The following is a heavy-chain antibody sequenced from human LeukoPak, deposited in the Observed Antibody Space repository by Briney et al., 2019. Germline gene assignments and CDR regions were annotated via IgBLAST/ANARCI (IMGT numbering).Heavy chain of an antibody. CDR3: ARASLNTAMEYYYYMDV. V-gene: IGHV4-59*01. J-gene: IGHJ6*03. D-gene: IGHD5-18*01. CDR1: GGSISSYY. CDR2: IYYSGST. Sequence: SETPSPTCTVSGGSISSYYWSWIRQPPGKGLEWIGYIYYSGSTNYNPSLKSRVTISVDTSKNQFSLKLSSVTAADTAVYYCARASLNTAMEYYYYMDVWGKGTTVTVSS.